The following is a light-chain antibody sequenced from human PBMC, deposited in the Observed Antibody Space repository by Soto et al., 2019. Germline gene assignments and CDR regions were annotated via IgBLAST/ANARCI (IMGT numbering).Light chain of an antibody. CDR2: DAS. V-gene: IGKV1-5*01. CDR1: QGLSSW. J-gene: IGKJ1*01. Sequence: DVPVTQSHTTLSPSVGYRFAITCRASQGLSSWLGSHQQKPGKAPNLLIYDASILESGVPSRFRGSGSGTEFTLTISSLQPDDFXXXYCQHYDGXSRTFGQGTKVDIK. CDR3: QHYDGXSRT.